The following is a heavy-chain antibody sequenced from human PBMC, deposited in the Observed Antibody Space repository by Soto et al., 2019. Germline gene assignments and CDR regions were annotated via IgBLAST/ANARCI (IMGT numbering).Heavy chain of an antibody. CDR1: GYTFTSYD. CDR3: ARGIYSGYDPDLDY. Sequence: QVQLVQSGAEVKKPGASVKVSCKASGYTFTSYDINWVRQATGQGLEWMGWMNPNRGNTCYAQKFQGRVTMTRNTSISTAYMELSSLRSEDTAVYSCARGIYSGYDPDLDYWGQGTLVTVSS. CDR2: MNPNRGNT. D-gene: IGHD5-12*01. J-gene: IGHJ4*02. V-gene: IGHV1-8*01.